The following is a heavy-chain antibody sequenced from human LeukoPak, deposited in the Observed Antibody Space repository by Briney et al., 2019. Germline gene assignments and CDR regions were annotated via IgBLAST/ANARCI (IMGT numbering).Heavy chain of an antibody. CDR1: GYTFAGYY. CDR3: ARTGRLRFTGGFDI. V-gene: IGHV1-2*02. D-gene: IGHD4-17*01. Sequence: ASVKVSCKASGYTFAGYYMHWVRLAPGQGLEWMGWINPNSGGTNYAQKFQGRVTMTRDTSISTAYMELSRLRSDDTAVYYCARTGRLRFTGGFDIWGQGTMVTVSS. J-gene: IGHJ3*02. CDR2: INPNSGGT.